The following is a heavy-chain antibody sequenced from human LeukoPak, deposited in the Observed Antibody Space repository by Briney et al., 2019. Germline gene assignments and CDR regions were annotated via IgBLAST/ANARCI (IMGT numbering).Heavy chain of an antibody. J-gene: IGHJ3*02. D-gene: IGHD1-14*01. V-gene: IGHV4-59*08. CDR2: IYYSGST. CDR1: GGSINSHY. Sequence: SETLSLTCVVSGGSINSHYWSWIRQPPGKGLEWIGHIYYSGSTDYNPSLKSRVTISVDTSKNQFSLNLRSVTAADTAVYYCAYNRNRIIDTFDIWGQGTMVTVSS. CDR3: AYNRNRIIDTFDI.